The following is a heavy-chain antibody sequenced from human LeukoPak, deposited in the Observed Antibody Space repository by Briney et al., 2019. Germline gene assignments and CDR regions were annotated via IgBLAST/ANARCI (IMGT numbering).Heavy chain of an antibody. J-gene: IGHJ4*02. CDR1: GFSVSSYA. CDR3: ARWLELMRNFDW. CDR2: ISYDGSNK. Sequence: GGSLRLSCAASGFSVSSYAMHWVRRAQGKGLEWVAVISYDGSNKYYGDSVKGRFTISRDNAKNSLYLQMNSLRAEDTAVYYCARWLELMRNFDWWGQGTLVTVSS. D-gene: IGHD5-24*01. V-gene: IGHV3-30*04.